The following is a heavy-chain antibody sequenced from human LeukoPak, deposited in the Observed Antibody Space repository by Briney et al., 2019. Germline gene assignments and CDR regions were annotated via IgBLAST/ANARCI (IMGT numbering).Heavy chain of an antibody. CDR1: GGTFSSYA. CDR3: ARERSEVVAASFDP. Sequence: SVKVSCKASGGTFSSYAISWVRQAPGQGLEWMGRIIPILGIANYAQKFQGRVTITADKSTSTAYMELSSLRSEDTAVYYCARERSEVVAASFDPWGQGTLVTVSS. CDR2: IIPILGIA. V-gene: IGHV1-69*04. D-gene: IGHD2-15*01. J-gene: IGHJ5*02.